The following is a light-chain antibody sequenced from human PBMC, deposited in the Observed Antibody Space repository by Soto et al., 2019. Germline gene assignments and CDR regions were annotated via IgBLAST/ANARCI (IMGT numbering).Light chain of an antibody. J-gene: IGKJ5*01. Sequence: EIVMTQSPATLSVSPGGRATLSCRASQSVSSNLAWYQQKPGQAPRLLIYGASTRAPGIPARFSGRGSGADFTLTISSLEPEDFAVYYCQQRSDSITFGQGTRLEIK. CDR2: GAS. CDR1: QSVSSN. V-gene: IGKV3-11*01. CDR3: QQRSDSIT.